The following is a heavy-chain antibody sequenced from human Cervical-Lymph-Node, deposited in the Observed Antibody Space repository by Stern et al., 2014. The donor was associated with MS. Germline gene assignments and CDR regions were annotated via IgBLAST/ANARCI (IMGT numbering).Heavy chain of an antibody. CDR3: ARGVLGFGEFPYGMDV. Sequence: QVQLQESGPGKVKPSETLSLTCSVSGGSISSYYCSWVRQPAGKGLEWIGRIIVFWTPIFTPSLRRRLSMSVNTPKTQFSLKLKSVTAADTAVYYCARGVLGFGEFPYGMDVWGQGTTVTVSS. V-gene: IGHV4-4*07. CDR2: IIVFWTP. CDR1: GGSISSYY. D-gene: IGHD3-10*01. J-gene: IGHJ6*02.